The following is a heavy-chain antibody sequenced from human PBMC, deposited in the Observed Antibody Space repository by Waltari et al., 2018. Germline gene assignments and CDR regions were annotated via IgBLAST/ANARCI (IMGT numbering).Heavy chain of an antibody. D-gene: IGHD3-10*01. J-gene: IGHJ3*02. CDR2: IYHSGST. Sequence: QVQLQESGPGLVKPSETLSLTCAVSGYSISSGYYWGWIRQPPGKGLEWIGSIYHSGSTYYNPSLKSRVTISVDTSKNQFSLKLSSVTAADTAVYYCARTAFRTYYYGSGSYGAFDIWGQGTMVTVSS. V-gene: IGHV4-38-2*01. CDR3: ARTAFRTYYYGSGSYGAFDI. CDR1: GYSISSGYY.